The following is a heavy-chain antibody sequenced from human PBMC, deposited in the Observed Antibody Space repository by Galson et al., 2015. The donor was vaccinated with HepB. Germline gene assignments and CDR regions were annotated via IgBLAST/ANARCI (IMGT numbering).Heavy chain of an antibody. CDR3: AKDANSFLIRGYSGYELDY. CDR2: ISYDGSNK. D-gene: IGHD5-12*01. V-gene: IGHV3-30*18. J-gene: IGHJ4*02. CDR1: GFTFSSYG. Sequence: SLRLSCAASGFTFSSYGMHWVRQAPGKGLEWVAVISYDGSNKYYADSVKGRFTISRDNSKNTLYLQMNSLRAEDTAVYYCAKDANSFLIRGYSGYELDYWGQGTLVTVSS.